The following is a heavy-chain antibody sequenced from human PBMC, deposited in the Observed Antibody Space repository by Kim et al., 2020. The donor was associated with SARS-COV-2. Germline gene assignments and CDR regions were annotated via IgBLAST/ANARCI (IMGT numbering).Heavy chain of an antibody. Sequence: ASVKVSCKASGYTFTGYYMHWVRQAPGQGLEWMGRINPNSGGTNYAQKFQGRVTMTRDTSISTAYMELSRLRSDDTAVYYCASFRNWNDVHFDYWGQGTLVTVSS. J-gene: IGHJ4*02. V-gene: IGHV1-2*06. CDR1: GYTFTGYY. CDR3: ASFRNWNDVHFDY. CDR2: INPNSGGT. D-gene: IGHD1-1*01.